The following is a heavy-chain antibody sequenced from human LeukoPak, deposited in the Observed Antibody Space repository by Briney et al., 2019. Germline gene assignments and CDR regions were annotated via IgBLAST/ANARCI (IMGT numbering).Heavy chain of an antibody. J-gene: IGHJ5*02. CDR1: GGSISSYY. V-gene: IGHV4-59*01. CDR2: IYYSGST. D-gene: IGHD6-6*01. Sequence: SETLSLTCTVSGGSISSYYWSWIRQPPGKGLEWIGYIYYSGSTNYNPSLKSRVTISVDTSKNQFSLKLSSVTAADTAVYYCARGYGGSSSGWFDPWGQGTLVTVSS. CDR3: ARGYGGSSSGWFDP.